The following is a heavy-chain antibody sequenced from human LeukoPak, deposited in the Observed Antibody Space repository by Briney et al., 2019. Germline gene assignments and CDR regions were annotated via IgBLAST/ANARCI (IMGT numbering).Heavy chain of an antibody. CDR2: IYYSGST. D-gene: IGHD3-3*01. CDR3: ARKYYDFWSGYYGDDAFDI. J-gene: IGHJ3*02. V-gene: IGHV4-59*01. CDR1: GGSISSYY. Sequence: SETLSLTCTVSGGSISSYYWSWIRQPPGEGLEWIGYIYYSGSTNYNPSLKSRVAISVDTSKNQFSLKLSSVTAADTAVYYCARKYYDFWSGYYGDDAFDIWGQGTMVTVSS.